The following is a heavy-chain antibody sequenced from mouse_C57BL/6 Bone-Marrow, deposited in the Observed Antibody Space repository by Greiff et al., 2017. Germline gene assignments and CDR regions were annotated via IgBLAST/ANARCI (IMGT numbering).Heavy chain of an antibody. CDR3: ARGGGFAC. CDR1: EYAFPSHD. J-gene: IGHJ3*01. CDR2: INSDGGST. V-gene: IGHV5-2*03. Sequence: EVMLVESGAGLVQPGESLKLSCESNEYAFPSHDMAWVRKTPGKRLELVAAINSDGGSTYYPDTMERRFIISKDNTKQTLYLQMSSLGSEDTAFYYCARGGGFACWGKGALVTVAA.